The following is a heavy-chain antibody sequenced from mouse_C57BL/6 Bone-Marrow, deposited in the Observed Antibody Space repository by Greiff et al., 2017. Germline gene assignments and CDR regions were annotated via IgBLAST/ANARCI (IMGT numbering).Heavy chain of an antibody. J-gene: IGHJ3*01. D-gene: IGHD1-1*01. Sequence: QVQLQQPGAELVKPGASVKLSCKASGYTFTSYWMNWVKQRPGRGLEWIGRIDPNSGGTKYNEKFKGKGTLTVDKPSSTAYMQLSSLTSGDSAVYYCARRHYYDSEEGFAYWGQGTLVTVSA. CDR3: ARRHYYDSEEGFAY. CDR2: IDPNSGGT. CDR1: GYTFTSYW. V-gene: IGHV1-72*01.